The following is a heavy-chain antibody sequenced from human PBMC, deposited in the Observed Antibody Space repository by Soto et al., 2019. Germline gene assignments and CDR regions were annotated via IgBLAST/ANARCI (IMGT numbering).Heavy chain of an antibody. CDR3: PRDSSSLSVDL. CDR2: ISSSSSFI. CDR1: GFTFSSYS. Sequence: GGSLRLYCEASGFTFSSYSMNWVRQAPGKGLVCVSSISSSSSFIYYADSVKRRFTISRDNAKNSLYLHMNSLRADDSAVYYCPRDSSSLSVDLWRQGALVTVSA. D-gene: IGHD6-13*01. J-gene: IGHJ4*02. V-gene: IGHV3-21*01.